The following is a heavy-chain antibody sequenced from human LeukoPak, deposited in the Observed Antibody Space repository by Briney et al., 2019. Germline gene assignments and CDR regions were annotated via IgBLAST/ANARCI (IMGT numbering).Heavy chain of an antibody. Sequence: QPGGSLRLSCSASGFTFSSYAMHWVRQAPGKGLEYVSAISSNGGSTYYADSVKGRFTISRDNSKNTLYLQMNSLRAEDTAVYYCARKDVDTAMVPKAGYYYYGMDVWGKGTTVTVSS. CDR1: GFTFSSYA. CDR3: ARKDVDTAMVPKAGYYYYGMDV. V-gene: IGHV3-64*04. D-gene: IGHD5-18*01. CDR2: ISSNGGST. J-gene: IGHJ6*04.